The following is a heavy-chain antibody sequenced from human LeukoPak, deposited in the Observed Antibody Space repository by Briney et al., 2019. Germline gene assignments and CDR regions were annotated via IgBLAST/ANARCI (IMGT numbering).Heavy chain of an antibody. J-gene: IGHJ4*02. Sequence: GASVKVSCKASGYTFTSYDINWVRQATGQGLEWMGWMNPNSGNTGYAQKFQGRVTITRNTSISTAYMELSSLRSEGTAVYYCARGPAYCGGDCYSYYFDYWGQGTLVTVPS. CDR3: ARGPAYCGGDCYSYYFDY. D-gene: IGHD2-21*02. CDR2: MNPNSGNT. V-gene: IGHV1-8*03. CDR1: GYTFTSYD.